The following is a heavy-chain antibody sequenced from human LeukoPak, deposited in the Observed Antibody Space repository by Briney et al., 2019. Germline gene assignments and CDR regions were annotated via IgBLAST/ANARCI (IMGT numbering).Heavy chain of an antibody. CDR2: IIPIFGTA. D-gene: IGHD4-23*01. J-gene: IGHJ4*02. V-gene: IGHV1-69*13. CDR3: ARSGGSTVVTGSDGY. CDR1: GYTFTSYG. Sequence: SVKVSCKASGYTFTSYGISWVRQAPGQGLEWMGGIIPIFGTANYAQKFQGRVTITADESTSTAYMELTSLRSEDTAVYYCARSGGSTVVTGSDGYWGQGTLVTVSS.